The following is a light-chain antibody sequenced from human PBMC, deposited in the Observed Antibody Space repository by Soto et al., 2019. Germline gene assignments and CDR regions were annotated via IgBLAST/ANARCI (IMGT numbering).Light chain of an antibody. Sequence: QSVLTQPASVSGSPGQSITISCTGTSSDVGGYDYVSWYQQLPGKAPKLMIYDVNNRPSGVSNRFSGSKSGNTASLTISGLQAEDEADYYCSSYTGTSTFVFGGGNKVTVL. J-gene: IGLJ1*01. CDR2: DVN. V-gene: IGLV2-14*01. CDR3: SSYTGTSTFV. CDR1: SSDVGGYDY.